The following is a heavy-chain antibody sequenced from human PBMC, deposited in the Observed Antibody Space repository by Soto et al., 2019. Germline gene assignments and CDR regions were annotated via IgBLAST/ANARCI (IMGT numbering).Heavy chain of an antibody. J-gene: IGHJ4*02. CDR3: ARHYGSGSYYLYYFDY. D-gene: IGHD3-10*01. CDR2: IYYSGST. V-gene: IGHV4-59*01. Sequence: SETLSLTCTVSGGSISTYYWSWIRQPPGKGLEWIGYIYYSGSTNYNPSLKSRVTISVDTSKNQFSLKLSSVTAADTAVYYCARHYGSGSYYLYYFDYWGQGALVTVSS. CDR1: GGSISTYY.